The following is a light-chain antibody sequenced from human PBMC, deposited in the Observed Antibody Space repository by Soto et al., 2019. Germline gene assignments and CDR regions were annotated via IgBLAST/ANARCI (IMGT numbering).Light chain of an antibody. CDR1: LSVSSSY. Sequence: EIVLTQSPATLSLSPGETATLSCRASLSVSSSYFSWYQQKPRQTPRLLIYCASSRATGIPHRFSGSGSGTDFTLTTSSVVPEDFAVYYCQQYGSSPPCTFGPGTKLDIK. CDR2: CAS. V-gene: IGKV3-20*01. CDR3: QQYGSSPPCT. J-gene: IGKJ3*01.